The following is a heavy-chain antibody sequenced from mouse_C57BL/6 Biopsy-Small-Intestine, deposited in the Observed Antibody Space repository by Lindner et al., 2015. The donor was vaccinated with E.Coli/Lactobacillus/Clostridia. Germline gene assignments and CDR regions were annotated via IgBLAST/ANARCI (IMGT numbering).Heavy chain of an antibody. CDR1: GFDIKDYY. Sequence: VQLQESGAELVKPGASVKLSCTASGFDIKDYYMHWVKQRTEQGLEWIGRIDPEDGETKYDPKFQGRATITTDTSSNTVYLQLSSLTSEDTAVYYCAREGYYGNIHWGQGTTLTVSS. CDR3: AREGYYGNIH. V-gene: IGHV14-2*01. CDR2: IDPEDGET. J-gene: IGHJ2*01. D-gene: IGHD1-1*01.